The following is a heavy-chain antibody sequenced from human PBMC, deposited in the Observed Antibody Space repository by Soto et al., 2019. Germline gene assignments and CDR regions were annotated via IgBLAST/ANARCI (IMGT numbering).Heavy chain of an antibody. J-gene: IGHJ4*02. CDR1: GGSISTDGYN. Sequence: QVQLQESGPGLVKPSQTLSLICTVSGGSISTDGYNWSWIHQTPGKGLEWIGYLYYSGTSFYNPSLKSRVTISGDTSKNQFSLSLTFVTAADTAVYFCARGPAHFDTNGYAYWLDYWGQGIPVTVSS. V-gene: IGHV4-30-4*01. CDR2: LYYSGTS. CDR3: ARGPAHFDTNGYAYWLDY. D-gene: IGHD3-22*01.